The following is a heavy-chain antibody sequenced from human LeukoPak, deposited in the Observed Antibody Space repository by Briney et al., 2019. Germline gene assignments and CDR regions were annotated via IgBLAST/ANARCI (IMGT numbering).Heavy chain of an antibody. CDR3: ARIVEMATGFDY. CDR1: GFTFSSYS. J-gene: IGHJ4*02. Sequence: PGGSLTLSCAASGFTFSSYSMNWVRQAPGKGLEWVSSISSSSSYIYYADSMKGRFTISRDNAKNSLYLQMNSLRAEDTAVYYCARIVEMATGFDYWGQGTLVTVSS. CDR2: ISSSSSYI. V-gene: IGHV3-21*01. D-gene: IGHD5-24*01.